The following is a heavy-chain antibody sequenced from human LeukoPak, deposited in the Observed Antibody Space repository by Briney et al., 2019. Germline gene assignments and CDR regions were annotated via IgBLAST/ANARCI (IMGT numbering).Heavy chain of an antibody. J-gene: IGHJ4*02. CDR3: AKDRRFGTNFLDY. CDR1: GFTFNDYA. Sequence: GGSLRLSCAVSGFTFNDYAMGWVRQAPGKGLEWVAAISGTGSSTYYADSVTGRFTISRDNFKSTLYLQMNSLRGDDTAVYYCAKDRRFGTNFLDYWGQGTLVTVSS. V-gene: IGHV3-23*01. D-gene: IGHD3-16*01. CDR2: ISGTGSST.